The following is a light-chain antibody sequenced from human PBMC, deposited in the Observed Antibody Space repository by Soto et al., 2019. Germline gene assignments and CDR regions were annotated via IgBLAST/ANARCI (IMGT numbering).Light chain of an antibody. CDR3: QQYVGYSRT. V-gene: IGKV3-20*01. J-gene: IGKJ1*01. Sequence: EIVLTQSPGTLSLSPGERATLSCRDSQSVSSSYLAWYQQTPGQAPRLLIYGASTRATGIPARFSGSGSGTEFTLTITGLQPDDFATYYFQQYVGYSRTFVQGTKVDI. CDR1: QSVSSSY. CDR2: GAS.